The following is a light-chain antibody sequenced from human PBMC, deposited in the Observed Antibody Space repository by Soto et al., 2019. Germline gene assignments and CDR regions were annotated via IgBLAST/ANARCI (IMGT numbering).Light chain of an antibody. J-gene: IGLJ1*01. V-gene: IGLV1-40*01. Sequence: QAVVTQSPSVSGAPGQRGTISCTGSSSNIGAGYDVHWYQQLPGTAPKLLIFANINRPSGVPDRFSGSKSGTSASLAITGLRAEDEADYYCQSYDSSLSGYVFGTGTQLTVL. CDR2: ANI. CDR3: QSYDSSLSGYV. CDR1: SSNIGAGYD.